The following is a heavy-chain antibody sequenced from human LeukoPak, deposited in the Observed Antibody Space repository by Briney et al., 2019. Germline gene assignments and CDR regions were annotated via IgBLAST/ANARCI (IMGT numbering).Heavy chain of an antibody. Sequence: SETLSLTCTVSGGSISSRSYYWGWIRQPPGKGLEWIGEINHSGSTNYNPSLKSRVTISVDTPKNQFSLKLSSVTAADTAVYYCARSPYFDWLLSRRPFDYWGQGTLVTVSS. CDR1: GGSISSRSYY. CDR2: INHSGST. V-gene: IGHV4-39*07. J-gene: IGHJ4*02. D-gene: IGHD3-9*01. CDR3: ARSPYFDWLLSRRPFDY.